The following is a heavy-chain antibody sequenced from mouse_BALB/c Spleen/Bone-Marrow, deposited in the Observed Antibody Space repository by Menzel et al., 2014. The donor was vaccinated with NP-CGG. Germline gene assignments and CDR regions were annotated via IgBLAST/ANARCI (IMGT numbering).Heavy chain of an antibody. Sequence: VQLQQSGAELVKPGASVKLSCKASGYTFTSYYIYWVKQRPGQGLEWIGEINPSNGGTNFNEKFKSKATLTVDKSSSTAYMQLSSLTSEDSAVYYCTRVLYYGNYDSFAYWGQGTLVTVSA. V-gene: IGHV1S81*02. CDR1: GYTFTSYY. CDR3: TRVLYYGNYDSFAY. D-gene: IGHD2-1*01. CDR2: INPSNGGT. J-gene: IGHJ3*01.